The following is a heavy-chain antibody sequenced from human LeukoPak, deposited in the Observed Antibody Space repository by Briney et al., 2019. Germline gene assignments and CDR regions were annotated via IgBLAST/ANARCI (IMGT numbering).Heavy chain of an antibody. CDR3: ARLVGASWFDS. D-gene: IGHD1-26*01. V-gene: IGHV6-1*01. CDR2: TYYRSKWYN. J-gene: IGHJ5*01. CDR1: GDSVSTNSAT. Sequence: SSQTLSLTCAISGDSVSTNSATWTWLRQSPSRGLEWLGRTYYRSKWYNDYAVSMKSRITINPDTSKNQFSLQLNSVTPEDTAVYYCARLVGASWFDSWGQGTLVTVSP.